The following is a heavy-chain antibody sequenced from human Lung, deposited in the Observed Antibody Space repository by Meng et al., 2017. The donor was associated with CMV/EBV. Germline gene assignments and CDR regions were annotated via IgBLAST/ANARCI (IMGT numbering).Heavy chain of an antibody. D-gene: IGHD6-6*01. V-gene: IGHV3-23*01. CDR3: ARQLGLFDY. J-gene: IGHJ4*02. CDR1: GFTFSSYA. CDR2: ISGSGGST. Sequence: GESXKISCAASGFTFSSYAMSWVRQAPGKGLEWVSAISGSGGSTYYADSVKGRFTISRDNSKNTLYLQMNSLRAEDTAVYYCARQLGLFDYWGRGTLVTVSS.